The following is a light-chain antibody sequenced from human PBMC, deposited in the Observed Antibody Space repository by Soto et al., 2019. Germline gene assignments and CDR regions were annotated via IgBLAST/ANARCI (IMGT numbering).Light chain of an antibody. CDR2: AAS. CDR3: QQYYSFPPT. J-gene: IGKJ1*01. CDR1: QGVDRW. Sequence: DIQMTQSPSSLSASIGDRVTITCRASQGVDRWLAWYQQKPGKAPKVLIYAASSLRSGVPSRFSGSGAGTDFTLTISCLQSEDFATYYCQQYYSFPPTFGQGTKVDIK. V-gene: IGKV1-12*01.